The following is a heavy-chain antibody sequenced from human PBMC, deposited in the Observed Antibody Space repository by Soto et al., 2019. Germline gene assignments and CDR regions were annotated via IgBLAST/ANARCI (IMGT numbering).Heavy chain of an antibody. J-gene: IGHJ6*03. Sequence: GSLRLSCAASGFTFSSYSMNWVRQAPGKGLEWVSYISSSSSTIYYADSVKGRFTISRDNAKNSLYLQMNSLRAEDTAVYYCARRALWFGELSPNYYYYMDVWGKGTTVTVSS. V-gene: IGHV3-48*01. CDR1: GFTFSSYS. CDR2: ISSSSSTI. CDR3: ARRALWFGELSPNYYYYMDV. D-gene: IGHD3-10*01.